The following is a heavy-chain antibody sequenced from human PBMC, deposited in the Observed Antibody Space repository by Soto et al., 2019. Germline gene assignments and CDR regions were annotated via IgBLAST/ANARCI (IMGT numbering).Heavy chain of an antibody. V-gene: IGHV4-59*01. J-gene: IGHJ6*03. CDR2: IYYSGST. CDR3: AREGYCSGGSCFPMDV. D-gene: IGHD2-15*01. Sequence: PSETLSLTCTVSGGSISSYYWSWIRQPPGKGLEWIGYIYYSGSTNYNPSLKSRVTISVDTSKNQFSLKLSSVTAADTAVYYSAREGYCSGGSCFPMDVWGKGTTVTVSS. CDR1: GGSISSYY.